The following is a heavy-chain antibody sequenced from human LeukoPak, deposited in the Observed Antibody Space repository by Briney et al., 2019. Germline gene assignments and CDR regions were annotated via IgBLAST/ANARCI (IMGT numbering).Heavy chain of an antibody. J-gene: IGHJ2*01. CDR3: ATGVGDGYNHPGRGYFDL. CDR1: GGSISSGSYY. CDR2: IYTSGST. Sequence: PSETLSLTCTVSGGSISSGSYYWSWIRQPAGKGLEWIGRIYTSGSTNYNPSLKSRVTISVDTSKNQFSLKLSSVTAADTAVYYCATGVGDGYNHPGRGYFDLWGRGTLVTVSS. V-gene: IGHV4-61*02. D-gene: IGHD5-24*01.